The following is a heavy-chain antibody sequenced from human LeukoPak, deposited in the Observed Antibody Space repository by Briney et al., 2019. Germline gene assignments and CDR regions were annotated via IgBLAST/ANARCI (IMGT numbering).Heavy chain of an antibody. D-gene: IGHD6-13*01. J-gene: IGHJ4*02. Sequence: ASVKVSCKTSGYTFTDHYIHWVRQAPGQGLGWMGWMNPSDNGVNYAQKFQGRVAMTRDTSISTAYVEVTRLTPDDTAVYYCTTNAAALDYWGQGTLVTVSS. CDR1: GYTFTDHY. CDR3: TTNAAALDY. CDR2: MNPSDNGV. V-gene: IGHV1-2*02.